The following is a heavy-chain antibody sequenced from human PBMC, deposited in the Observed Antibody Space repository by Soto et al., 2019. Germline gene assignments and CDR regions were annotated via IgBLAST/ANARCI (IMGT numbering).Heavy chain of an antibody. Sequence: SVKVSCKASGGTFSSYAISWVRQAPGQGLEWMGGIIPIFGTANYAQKFQGRVTITADESTSTAYMELSSLRSEDTAVYYCAIQFKWELLVHYFDYWGQGTLVTVSS. V-gene: IGHV1-69*13. J-gene: IGHJ4*02. CDR1: GGTFSSYA. CDR3: AIQFKWELLVHYFDY. D-gene: IGHD1-26*01. CDR2: IIPIFGTA.